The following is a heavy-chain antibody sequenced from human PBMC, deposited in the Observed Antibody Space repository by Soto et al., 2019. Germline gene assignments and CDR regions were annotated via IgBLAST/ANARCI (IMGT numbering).Heavy chain of an antibody. V-gene: IGHV3-30*14. CDR3: AREKRTTVVTTYYYYGMDV. CDR2: ISYDGSNK. J-gene: IGHJ6*02. CDR1: GFTFSSYA. D-gene: IGHD4-17*01. Sequence: QVQLVESGGGVVQPGRSLRLSCAASGFTFSSYAMHWVRQAPGKGLEWVAVISYDGSNKYYADSVKGRFTISRDNSKNTLYLQMSSLRAEDTAVYYCAREKRTTVVTTYYYYGMDVWGQGTTVTVSS.